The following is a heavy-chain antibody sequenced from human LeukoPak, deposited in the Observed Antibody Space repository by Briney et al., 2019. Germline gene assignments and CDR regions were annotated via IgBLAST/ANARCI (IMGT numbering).Heavy chain of an antibody. CDR1: GGTFSSYA. J-gene: IGHJ4*02. V-gene: IGHV1-69*05. CDR2: IIPIFGTA. Sequence: SVKVSCKASGGTFSSYAISWVRQAPGQGLEWMGGIIPIFGTANYAQKFQGRVTITTDESTSTAYMELSSLRSEDTAVYYCARDRLNYYDSSGSDDYWGQGTLVTVSS. CDR3: ARDRLNYYDSSGSDDY. D-gene: IGHD3-22*01.